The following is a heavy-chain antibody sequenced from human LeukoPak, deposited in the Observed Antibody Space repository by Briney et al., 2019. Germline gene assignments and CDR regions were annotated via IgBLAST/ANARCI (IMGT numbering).Heavy chain of an antibody. J-gene: IGHJ4*02. V-gene: IGHV3-30*18. CDR1: GFTFSSYG. Sequence: GGSLRLSCAASGFTFSSYGMHWVRQAPGKGLEWVAVISHDGSNKYYADSVKGRFTISRDNSKNTLYLQMNSLRAEDTAVYYCAKNLITGTTDYWGQGTLVTVSS. CDR3: AKNLITGTTDY. CDR2: ISHDGSNK. D-gene: IGHD1-7*01.